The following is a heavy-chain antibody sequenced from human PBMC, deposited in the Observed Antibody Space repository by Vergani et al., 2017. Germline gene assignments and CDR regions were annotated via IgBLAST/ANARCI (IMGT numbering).Heavy chain of an antibody. V-gene: IGHV4-34*01. CDR3: ARGLDDSSGYYRYYGSFFDY. D-gene: IGHD3-22*01. CDR1: GGSFSGYY. J-gene: IGHJ4*02. Sequence: QVQLQQWGAGLLKPSETLSLTCAVYGGSFSGYYWSWIRQPPGKGLEWIGEINHSGSTNYNPSLKSRVTISVDTSKNQFSLKLSSVTAADTAVYYCARGLDDSSGYYRYYGSFFDYWGQGTLVTVSS. CDR2: INHSGST.